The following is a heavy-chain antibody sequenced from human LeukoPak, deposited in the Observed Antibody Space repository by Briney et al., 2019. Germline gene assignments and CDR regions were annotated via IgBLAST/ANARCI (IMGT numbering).Heavy chain of an antibody. CDR1: GYTFSSYA. CDR2: INANTGNP. Sequence: ASVKVSCKASGYTFSSYAMNWVRQAPGQGLEWMGWINANTGNPTYAQGFTGRFVFSLDTSVSTAYLQISSLQAEDTAVYYCARSNNDGDYLGVGFDYWGQGTLVTVSS. CDR3: ARSNNDGDYLGVGFDY. J-gene: IGHJ4*02. D-gene: IGHD4-17*01. V-gene: IGHV7-4-1*02.